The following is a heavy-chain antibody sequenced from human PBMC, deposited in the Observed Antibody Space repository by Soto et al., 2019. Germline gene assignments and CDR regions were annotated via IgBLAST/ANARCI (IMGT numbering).Heavy chain of an antibody. D-gene: IGHD4-17*01. Sequence: QVQLVQSGAEVKKPGASVKVSCKASGYTFTSYYMHWVRQAPGQGLEWMGIINPSGGSTSYAQKFQGRVTMTRDTSTSTVYMELSSLRSEDTAVYYCARGGATVTTTMSFDYWGQGTLVTVSS. J-gene: IGHJ4*02. CDR2: INPSGGST. V-gene: IGHV1-46*01. CDR1: GYTFTSYY. CDR3: ARGGATVTTTMSFDY.